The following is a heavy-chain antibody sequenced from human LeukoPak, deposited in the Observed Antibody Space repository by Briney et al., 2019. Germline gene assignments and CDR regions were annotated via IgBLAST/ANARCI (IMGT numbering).Heavy chain of an antibody. CDR1: GFTFSSYA. CDR2: ISSSGSTI. Sequence: GGSLRLSCAASGFTFSSYAMSWVRQAPGKGLEWVSYISSSGSTIYYADSVKGRFTISRDNAKNSLYLQMNSLRAEDTAVYYCARLTWICSNGVCYSGFDYWGQGTLVTVSS. CDR3: ARLTWICSNGVCYSGFDY. J-gene: IGHJ4*02. V-gene: IGHV3-48*04. D-gene: IGHD2-8*01.